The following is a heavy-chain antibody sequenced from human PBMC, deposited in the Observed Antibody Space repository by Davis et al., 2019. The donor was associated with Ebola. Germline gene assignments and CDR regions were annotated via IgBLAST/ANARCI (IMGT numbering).Heavy chain of an antibody. V-gene: IGHV1-18*04. CDR1: GYSFVTYG. CDR3: GRSTYDFLIDFDF. CDR2: ISAFKGKT. J-gene: IGHJ4*02. Sequence: ASVKVSCKAFGYSFVTYGISWVRKAPGQGLEWMGWISAFKGKTHYAQKLQGRMPLTTDTPTSTAYMELESLRSDDTAGYYCGRSTYDFLIDFDFWGQGNLVTRSS. D-gene: IGHD3-3*01.